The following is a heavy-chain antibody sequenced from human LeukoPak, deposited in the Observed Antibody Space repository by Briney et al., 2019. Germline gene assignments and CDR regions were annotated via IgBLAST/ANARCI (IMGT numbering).Heavy chain of an antibody. J-gene: IGHJ4*02. CDR2: IKQDGSDK. Sequence: GGSLRLSCAAAGFTFSSYWMSWVRQAPGKGLEWVANIKQDGSDKYYVDSVKGRFTISRDNAKNSLYLQMNSLRAEDTAVYYCARSLGYCSAGSCFPFDYWGQGTLVTVSS. CDR3: ARSLGYCSAGSCFPFDY. CDR1: GFTFSSYW. D-gene: IGHD2-15*01. V-gene: IGHV3-7*05.